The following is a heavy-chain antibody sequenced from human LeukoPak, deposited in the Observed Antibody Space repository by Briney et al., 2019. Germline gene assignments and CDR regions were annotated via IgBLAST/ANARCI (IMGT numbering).Heavy chain of an antibody. D-gene: IGHD1-14*01. CDR3: TTGPGHYGMDV. J-gene: IGHJ6*04. CDR1: GFTFSNAW. V-gene: IGHV3-15*01. CDR2: TKIKTDGWTT. Sequence: GRSLRLSCAAAGFTFSNAWMSSASQPRRNWLELVGRTKIKTDGWTTDYAAPVKGRFTISRDDSKITLYLQMNSLKTEDAAVYYCTTGPGHYGMDVWGKGTTVIASS.